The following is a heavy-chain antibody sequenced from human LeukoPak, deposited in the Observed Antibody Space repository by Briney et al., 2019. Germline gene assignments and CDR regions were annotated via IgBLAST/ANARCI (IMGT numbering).Heavy chain of an antibody. V-gene: IGHV4-61*02. CDR1: GGSISSGSYY. CDR3: ARAGHITSEGETAMVFDP. J-gene: IGHJ5*02. CDR2: IYTSGST. Sequence: SETLSLTCTVSGGSISSGSYYWSWIRQPAGKGLEWIGRIYTSGSTNYNPSPKSRVTISVDTSKNQFSLKLSSVTAADTAVYYCARAGHITSEGETAMVFDPWGQGTLVTVSS. D-gene: IGHD5-18*01.